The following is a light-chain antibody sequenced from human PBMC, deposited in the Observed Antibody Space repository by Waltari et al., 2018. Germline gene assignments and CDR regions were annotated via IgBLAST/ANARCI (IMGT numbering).Light chain of an antibody. CDR3: SSYVGYKNNYV. V-gene: IGLV2-8*01. CDR1: SSDVGGYNI. J-gene: IGLJ1*01. Sequence: QSALPQPPSASGSPGQSVTISCPGTSSDVGGYNIVSWYQQYPGKAPNVMIYGVNKRPSGVPDRLSGSKSGNTASLTVSGLQAEDEADYYCSSYVGYKNNYVFGTGTKVTVL. CDR2: GVN.